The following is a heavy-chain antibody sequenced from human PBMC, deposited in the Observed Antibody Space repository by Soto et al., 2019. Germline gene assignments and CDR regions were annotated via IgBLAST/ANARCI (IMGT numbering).Heavy chain of an antibody. CDR3: ARLPYPWGWFDP. J-gene: IGHJ5*02. D-gene: IGHD3-16*01. CDR2: ISNSGRTI. Sequence: QVQLVESGGGLVKPGGSLRLSCEASGFSFSDYYMSWIRQAPGKGLEWISYISNSGRTIYYADSLKGRFTISRDNAKNSLYLQMNSLRVDDTAMYYCARLPYPWGWFDPWGQGTLVTVSS. V-gene: IGHV3-11*01. CDR1: GFSFSDYY.